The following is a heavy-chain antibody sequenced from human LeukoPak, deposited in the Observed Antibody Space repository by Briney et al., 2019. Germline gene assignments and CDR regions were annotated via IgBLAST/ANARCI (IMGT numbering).Heavy chain of an antibody. Sequence: GGSLRLSCAASGFTFSNYGMHWVRQAPGKGLEWVAFIQFDGSNKYYADSVKGRFTISRDNSKNTLYLQMNSLRSEDTAIYYCVKNTKPTMITPDCWGQGTLVTVSS. CDR1: GFTFSNYG. CDR3: VKNTKPTMITPDC. CDR2: IQFDGSNK. D-gene: IGHD4-23*01. V-gene: IGHV3-30*02. J-gene: IGHJ4*02.